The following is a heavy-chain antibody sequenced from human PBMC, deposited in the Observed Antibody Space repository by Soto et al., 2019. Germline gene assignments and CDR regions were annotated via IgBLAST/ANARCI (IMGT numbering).Heavy chain of an antibody. Sequence: GGSLRRSCTASGFTFGDDAMSWFRQAPGKGLEWVGFIRSKAYGGTTEYAASVKGRFTISRDDSKSIAYLQMNSLKTEDTAVYYCTRDRSGHYDILTGYDYYYMDVWGKGTTVTVSS. J-gene: IGHJ6*03. V-gene: IGHV3-49*03. CDR1: GFTFGDDA. D-gene: IGHD3-9*01. CDR2: IRSKAYGGTT. CDR3: TRDRSGHYDILTGYDYYYMDV.